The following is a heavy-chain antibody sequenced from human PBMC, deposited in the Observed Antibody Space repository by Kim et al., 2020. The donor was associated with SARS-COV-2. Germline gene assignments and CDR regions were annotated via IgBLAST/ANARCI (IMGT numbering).Heavy chain of an antibody. CDR3: ATYGDYVGGGGYYYYGMDV. J-gene: IGHJ6*02. CDR2: IIPIFGTA. D-gene: IGHD4-17*01. CDR1: GGTFSSYA. Sequence: SVKVSCKASGGTFSSYAISWVRQAPGQGLEWMGGIIPIFGTANYAQKFQGRVTITADESTSTAYMELSSLRSEDTAVYYCATYGDYVGGGGYYYYGMDVWGQGTTVTVSS. V-gene: IGHV1-69*13.